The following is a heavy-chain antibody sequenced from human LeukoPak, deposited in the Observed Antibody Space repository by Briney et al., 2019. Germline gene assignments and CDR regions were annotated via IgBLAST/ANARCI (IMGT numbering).Heavy chain of an antibody. J-gene: IGHJ4*02. Sequence: GASVKVSCKASGYTFTSYYMHWVRQAPGQGLEWMGIIDPSGGSTSYAQKFQGRVTMTRDTSTSTVYMELSSLRSEDTAVYYCAREGGVAGIDYWGQGTLVTVSS. CDR3: AREGGVAGIDY. CDR2: IDPSGGST. V-gene: IGHV1-46*01. D-gene: IGHD6-19*01. CDR1: GYTFTSYY.